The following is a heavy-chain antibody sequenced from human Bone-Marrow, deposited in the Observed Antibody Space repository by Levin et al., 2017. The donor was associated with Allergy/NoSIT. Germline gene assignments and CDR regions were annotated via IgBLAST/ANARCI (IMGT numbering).Heavy chain of an antibody. CDR1: GFTFSSYA. Sequence: GESLKISCAASGFTFSSYAMSWVRQAPGKGLEWVSAISGSGGSTYYADSVKGRFTISRDNSKNTLYLQMNSLRAEDTAVYYCAKDPYYSRGYSGYDPSTGYFDYWGQGTLVTVSS. CDR3: AKDPYYSRGYSGYDPSTGYFDY. V-gene: IGHV3-23*01. CDR2: ISGSGGST. J-gene: IGHJ4*02. D-gene: IGHD5-12*01.